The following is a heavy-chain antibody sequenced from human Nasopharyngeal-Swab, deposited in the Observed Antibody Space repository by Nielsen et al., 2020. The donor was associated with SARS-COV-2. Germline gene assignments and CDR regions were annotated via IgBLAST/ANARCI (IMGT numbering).Heavy chain of an antibody. CDR1: GGSLSGHY. D-gene: IGHD3-9*01. CDR3: ARVMFDWSVRPFDY. V-gene: IGHV4-34*01. CDR2: INHSGST. Sequence: GSLRLSCAVYGGSLSGHYWNWIRQPPGKGLEWIGEINHSGSTNYNPSLKSRLTISVDTSKSQFSLKLSSVTAADTAVYYCARVMFDWSVRPFDYWGQGTLVTVSS. J-gene: IGHJ4*02.